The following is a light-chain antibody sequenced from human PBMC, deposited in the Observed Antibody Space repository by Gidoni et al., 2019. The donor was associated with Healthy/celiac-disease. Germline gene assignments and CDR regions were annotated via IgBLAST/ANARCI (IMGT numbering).Light chain of an antibody. Sequence: DIVMTQPPLPLPVTPGEPASISCRSSQSLLHSNGYNYLDWYLQKPGQSPQLLIYLGSNRASGVPDRFSGSGSGTDFTLKISRVEAEDVGVYYCMQALQTSYTFGQGTKLEIK. CDR2: LGS. J-gene: IGKJ2*01. CDR3: MQALQTSYT. V-gene: IGKV2-28*01. CDR1: QSLLHSNGYNY.